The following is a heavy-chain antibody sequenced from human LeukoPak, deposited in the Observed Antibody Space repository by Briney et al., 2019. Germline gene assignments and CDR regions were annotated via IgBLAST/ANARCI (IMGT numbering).Heavy chain of an antibody. V-gene: IGHV3-74*01. CDR1: GFTFSGYW. Sequence: GGSLRLSCAASGFTFSGYWMHWVRQAPGKGLVWVSRINRDATITNYVDSVKGRFSISRDNAKNTLYLQMNNLGGEDTAVYYCAIMATIAEVDHWGQGTLVTVSS. J-gene: IGHJ4*02. CDR2: INRDATIT. CDR3: AIMATIAEVDH. D-gene: IGHD5-12*01.